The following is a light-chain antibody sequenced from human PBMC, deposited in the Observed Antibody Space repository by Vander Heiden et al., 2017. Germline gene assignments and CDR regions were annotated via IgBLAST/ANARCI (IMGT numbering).Light chain of an antibody. Sequence: DIVMTQSPATLSVSPGERATLSCRASQSVSSNLAWYQQKPGQAPRLLIYGASTRATGIPARFSGSGSGTEFTLTISSLQSEDFAVYYCQQYNNWPPLLFTFGQGTKLEIK. CDR1: QSVSSN. J-gene: IGKJ2*01. CDR3: QQYNNWPPLLFT. CDR2: GAS. V-gene: IGKV3-15*01.